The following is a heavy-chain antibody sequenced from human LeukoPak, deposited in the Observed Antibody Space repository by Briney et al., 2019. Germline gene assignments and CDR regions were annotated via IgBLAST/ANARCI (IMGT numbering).Heavy chain of an antibody. CDR2: IYYSGST. V-gene: IGHV4-39*07. CDR3: ARKTTVTTKPFDY. J-gene: IGHJ4*02. D-gene: IGHD4-17*01. CDR1: GGSISSSSYY. Sequence: SETLSLTCTVSGGSISSSSYYWGWIRQPPGKGLEWIGSIYYSGSTYYNPSLKSRVTISVDTSKNQFSLKLSSVTAADTAVHYCARKTTVTTKPFDYWGQGTLVTVSS.